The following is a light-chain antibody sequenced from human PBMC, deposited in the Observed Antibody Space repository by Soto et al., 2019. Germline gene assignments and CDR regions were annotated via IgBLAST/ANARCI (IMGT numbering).Light chain of an antibody. CDR1: SSEVGSYKY. CDR2: DVS. V-gene: IGLV2-14*01. J-gene: IGLJ1*01. Sequence: QSVLTQPASVSGSPGQSITVSCTGTSSEVGSYKYVSWYQQHPGQAPKLMIYDVSNRPSGVSDRFSGSKSGNTASLTISGLQAEDEADYYCNSYTGTSALVFGTGTKATVL. CDR3: NSYTGTSALV.